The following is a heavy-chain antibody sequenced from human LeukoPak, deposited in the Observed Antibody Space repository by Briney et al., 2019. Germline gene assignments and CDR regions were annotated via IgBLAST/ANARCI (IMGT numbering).Heavy chain of an antibody. CDR1: GFTFSSYG. CDR3: ARAGLYNWNYEGTAYFDY. CDR2: ITATSSST. D-gene: IGHD1-7*01. J-gene: IGHJ4*02. V-gene: IGHV3-21*04. Sequence: WGSLRLSCAASGFTFSSYGMSWVRQAPGKVLEWVSAITATSSSTHDADSVQGRFTISRDSAKNSLYLQMNSLRAEDTALYYCARAGLYNWNYEGTAYFDYWGQGTLVTVSS.